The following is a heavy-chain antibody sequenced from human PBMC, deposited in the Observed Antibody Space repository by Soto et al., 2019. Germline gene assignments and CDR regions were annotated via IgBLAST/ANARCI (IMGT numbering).Heavy chain of an antibody. CDR2: ISYDGSYQ. CDR3: AKGGEVGGVLGDH. Sequence: QVQLVESGGGVVQPGTSLRLSCEASGFAFNKFGMHWVRQAPGKELEWVAFISYDGSYQYYADSVQGRLTITRDNSMNTLNMQLNSLRREDTAVYYCAKGGEVGGVLGDHWGQGTLVPVSS. D-gene: IGHD1-26*01. V-gene: IGHV3-30*18. CDR1: GFAFNKFG. J-gene: IGHJ4*02.